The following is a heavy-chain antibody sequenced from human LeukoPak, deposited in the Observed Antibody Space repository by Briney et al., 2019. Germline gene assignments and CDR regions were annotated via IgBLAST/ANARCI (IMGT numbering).Heavy chain of an antibody. V-gene: IGHV4-39*01. J-gene: IGHJ5*02. CDR3: ARHRTYDSTDP. Sequence: SETLSLTCSVSGGSISSGDFYWGWIRQPPGKGLEWIGNIRYTGNTFYKSSLKSRPTMSVDTSKNQFSLKLSSVTAADTAVYYCARHRTYDSTDPWGQGILVTVSS. CDR2: IRYTGNT. D-gene: IGHD3-22*01. CDR1: GGSISSGDFY.